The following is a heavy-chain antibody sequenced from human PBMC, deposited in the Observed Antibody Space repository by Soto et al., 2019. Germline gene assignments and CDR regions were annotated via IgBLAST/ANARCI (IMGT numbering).Heavy chain of an antibody. V-gene: IGHV4-30-2*01. CDR2: IYHSGST. Sequence: SETLSLTCAVSGGSISSGGYSWSWIRQPPGKGLEWIGYIYHSGSTYYNPSLKSRVTISVDRSKNQFSLKLSSVTAADTAVYYCARGISYYDSGAYDYYFDLWGQGTLVTVSS. CDR3: ARGISYYDSGAYDYYFDL. J-gene: IGHJ4*02. D-gene: IGHD3-22*01. CDR1: GGSISSGGYS.